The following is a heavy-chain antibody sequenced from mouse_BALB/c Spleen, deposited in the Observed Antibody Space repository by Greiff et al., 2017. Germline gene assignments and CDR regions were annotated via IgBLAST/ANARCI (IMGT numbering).Heavy chain of an antibody. CDR1: GFNIKDYY. CDR2: IDPENGDT. J-gene: IGHJ3*01. V-gene: IGHV14-4*02. D-gene: IGHD2-14*01. Sequence: VQLQHSGAELVRSGASVKLSCTASGFNIKDYYMHWVKQRPEQGLEWIGWIDPENGDTEYAPKFQGKATMTADTSSNTAYMQLSSLTSEDTAVYYCNPQYAWFAYWGQGTLVTVSA. CDR3: NPQYAWFAY.